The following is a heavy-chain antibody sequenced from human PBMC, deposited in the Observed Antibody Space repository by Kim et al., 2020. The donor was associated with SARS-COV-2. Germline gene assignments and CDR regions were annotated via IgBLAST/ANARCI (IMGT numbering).Heavy chain of an antibody. D-gene: IGHD2-2*01. CDR1: GCSISGYF. CDR3: ARDRIGFCSTRCSPYFDF. CDR2: IYDSGST. Sequence: SETLSLTCTVSGCSISGYFWSWIRQPLGRGLEWIGYIYDSGSTNYNPSLKSRVTISVDTSKNQFSLKLSSVTASVTAVYYCARDRIGFCSTRCSPYFDF. V-gene: IGHV4-59*01. J-gene: IGHJ4*01.